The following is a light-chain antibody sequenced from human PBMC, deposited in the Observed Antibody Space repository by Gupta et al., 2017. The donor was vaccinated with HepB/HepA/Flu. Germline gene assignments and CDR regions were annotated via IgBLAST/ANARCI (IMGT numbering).Light chain of an antibody. J-gene: IGKJ4*01. CDR3: QQGSSRST. CDR1: QTSVKY. Sequence: QVPQTPPSLSASVGDRVTITCLASQTSVKYLHLYQVKPGKAPKLLNYAASSLQSGVQTMCSSRGSGTFSTIIIRSVQPEDVATYCCQQGSSRSTFGGGTRVESK. V-gene: IGKV1-39*01. CDR2: AAS.